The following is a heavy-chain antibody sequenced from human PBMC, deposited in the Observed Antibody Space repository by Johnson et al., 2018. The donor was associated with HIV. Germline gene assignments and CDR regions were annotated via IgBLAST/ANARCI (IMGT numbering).Heavy chain of an antibody. V-gene: IGHV3-30*02. CDR2: IRYDGGNI. CDR1: GFTFSSYG. J-gene: IGHJ3*02. CDR3: AKDRTSGKDFGAFDI. D-gene: IGHD6-19*01. Sequence: QVQLVESGGGVVQPGGSLRLSCAASGFTFSSYGMHWVRQAPGKGLEWVAFIRYDGGNILYANSVKGRFIISRDNSKNTLFLQMNSLRPEDAAVYYCAKDRTSGKDFGAFDIWGQVTMVTVSS.